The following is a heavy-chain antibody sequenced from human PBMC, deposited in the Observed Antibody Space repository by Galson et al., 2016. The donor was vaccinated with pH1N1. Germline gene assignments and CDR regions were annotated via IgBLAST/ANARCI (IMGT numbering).Heavy chain of an antibody. J-gene: IGHJ6*02. V-gene: IGHV1-24*01. CDR2: FDPEDGET. CDR1: GYTLTELS. CDR3: ATVIAAGYGMDV. D-gene: IGHD6-13*01. Sequence: SVKVSCKVSGYTLTELSMHWVRQAPGKGLEWMGGFDPEDGETIYAQKFQGRVTMTADTSTDTAYMELSSLRSEDTAVYYCATVIAAGYGMDVWGQGTTVTVSS.